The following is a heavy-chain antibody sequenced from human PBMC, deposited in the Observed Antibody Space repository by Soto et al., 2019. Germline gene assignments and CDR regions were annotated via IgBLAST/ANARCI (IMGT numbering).Heavy chain of an antibody. Sequence: QVQLVQSGAEVKKPGASVKVSCKAPRYIFTAYFMHWVRQAPGQGLEWMGWINPNNGATHYGLSFHGRVTMTRDTSISTAYMELSSLRSDDTAVYYCASHDPGARFAPWGQGTLVIVSS. D-gene: IGHD1-1*01. CDR2: INPNNGAT. CDR3: ASHDPGARFAP. CDR1: RYIFTAYF. J-gene: IGHJ5*02. V-gene: IGHV1-2*02.